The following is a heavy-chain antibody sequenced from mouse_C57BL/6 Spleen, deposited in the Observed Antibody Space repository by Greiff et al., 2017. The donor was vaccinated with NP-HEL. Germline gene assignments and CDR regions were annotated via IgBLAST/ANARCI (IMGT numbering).Heavy chain of an antibody. D-gene: IGHD2-5*01. CDR3: TRDRGYSNQDAMDY. Sequence: EVQGVESGEGLVKPGGSLKLSCAASGFTFSSYAMSWVRQTPEKRLEWVAYISSGGDYIYYADTVKGRFTISRDNARNTLYLQMSSLKSEDTAMYYCTRDRGYSNQDAMDYWGQGTSVTVSS. V-gene: IGHV5-9-1*02. CDR2: ISSGGDYI. J-gene: IGHJ4*01. CDR1: GFTFSSYA.